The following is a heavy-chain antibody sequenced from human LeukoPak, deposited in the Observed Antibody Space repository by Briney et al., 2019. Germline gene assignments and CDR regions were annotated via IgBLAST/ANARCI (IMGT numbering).Heavy chain of an antibody. D-gene: IGHD2-2*01. V-gene: IGHV3-7*01. J-gene: IGHJ1*01. CDR3: ATYSSSNGREFQY. CDR1: GFTFSNYW. Sequence: GGSLRLSCEGSGFTFSNYWMSWVRQAPRKGLEWVANIQQHGSETYYGDSVKGRFTISRDNAKNSLYLQMNSLRAEGTAVYYCATYSSSNGREFQYWGQGTLVTVSS. CDR2: IQQHGSET.